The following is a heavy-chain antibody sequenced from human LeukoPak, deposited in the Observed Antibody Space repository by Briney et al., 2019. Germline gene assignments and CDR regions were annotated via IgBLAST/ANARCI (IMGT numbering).Heavy chain of an antibody. CDR2: INHSGST. J-gene: IGHJ4*02. D-gene: IGHD4-17*01. V-gene: IGHV4-34*01. CDR1: GGSFSGYY. CDR3: ARGHHDYGDSV. Sequence: SETLSLTCAVYGGSFSGYYWSWIRQPPRKGLEWIGEINHSGSTNYNPSLKSRVTISVDTSKNQFSLKLSSVTAADTAVYYCARGHHDYGDSVWGQGTLVTVSS.